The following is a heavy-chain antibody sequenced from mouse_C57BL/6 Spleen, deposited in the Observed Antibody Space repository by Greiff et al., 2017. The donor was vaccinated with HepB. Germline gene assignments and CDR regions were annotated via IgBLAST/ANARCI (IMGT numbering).Heavy chain of an antibody. V-gene: IGHV1-39*01. J-gene: IGHJ4*01. CDR2: INPNYGTT. CDR3: ARAQDRGVYYAMDY. CDR1: GYSFTDYN. Sequence: EVQLQQSGPELVKPGASVKISCKVTGYSFTDYNMNWVKQSNGKSLEWIGVINPNYGTTSYNQKFKGKATLTVDQSSNTAYMQLNSLTSEDSAVYYCARAQDRGVYYAMDYWGQGTSVTVSS.